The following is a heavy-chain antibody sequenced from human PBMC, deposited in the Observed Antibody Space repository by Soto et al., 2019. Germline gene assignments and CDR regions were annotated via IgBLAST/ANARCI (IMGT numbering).Heavy chain of an antibody. Sequence: SETLSLTCTVYGGAFSGYYWSWIRQPPGKGLEWIGEINHSGSTNYNPSLKSRVTISVDTSKNQFSLKLSSVTAADTAVYYCARVGFNWNDDYYGMDVWGQGT. CDR3: ARVGFNWNDDYYGMDV. J-gene: IGHJ6*02. V-gene: IGHV4-34*01. CDR2: INHSGST. CDR1: GGAFSGYY. D-gene: IGHD1-20*01.